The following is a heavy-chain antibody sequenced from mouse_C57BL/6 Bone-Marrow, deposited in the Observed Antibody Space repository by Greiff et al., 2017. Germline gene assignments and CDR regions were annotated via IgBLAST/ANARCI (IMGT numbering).Heavy chain of an antibody. CDR2: IVPENGGT. D-gene: IGHD2-3*01. Sequence: EVQLQQSGAELVRPGASVKLSCTASGFNIKDDYMHWVKQRPEQGLEWIGWIVPENGGTEYASKFQGKATITADTSSTTAYLQLSSLTSEDAAVYYCTFIYDGYLSWFAYWGQGTLVTVSA. CDR1: GFNIKDDY. CDR3: TFIYDGYLSWFAY. J-gene: IGHJ3*01. V-gene: IGHV14-4*01.